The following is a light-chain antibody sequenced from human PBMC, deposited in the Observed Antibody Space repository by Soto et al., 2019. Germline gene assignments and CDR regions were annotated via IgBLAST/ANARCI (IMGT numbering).Light chain of an antibody. V-gene: IGKV1-8*01. CDR2: AAS. CDR3: QQYYSYPRT. J-gene: IGKJ1*01. CDR1: QGISSY. Sequence: IRITQSPSSLSASTGDRVTITCRASQGISSYLAWYQQKTGKAPKLLIYAASTLQSGVPSRFSGSGSGTDFTLTISCLQSEDFETYYCQQYYSYPRTFGQGTEVDIK.